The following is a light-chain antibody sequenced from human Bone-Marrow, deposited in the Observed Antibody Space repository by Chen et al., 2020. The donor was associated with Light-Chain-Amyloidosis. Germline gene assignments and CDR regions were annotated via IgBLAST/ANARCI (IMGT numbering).Light chain of an antibody. J-gene: IGLJ3*02. Sequence: SYVLTQPSSVSVAPGQTATIACGGNNIGSTSVHWYQQTPGQAPLLVVYDDSDRPSGIPERVSGSNSGNTATLTISRVEVGDEADYYCQVWDRSSDRPVFGGGTKLTVL. V-gene: IGLV3-21*02. CDR3: QVWDRSSDRPV. CDR1: NIGSTS. CDR2: DDS.